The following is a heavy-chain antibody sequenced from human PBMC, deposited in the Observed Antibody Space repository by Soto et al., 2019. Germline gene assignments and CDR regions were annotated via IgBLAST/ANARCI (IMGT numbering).Heavy chain of an antibody. CDR3: ARSLLDEYSSSWRSAYYGMDV. J-gene: IGHJ6*02. V-gene: IGHV1-24*01. CDR2: FDPEDGET. Sequence: ASVKVSCKVSGYTLTELSMHWVRQAPGKGLEWMGGFDPEDGETIYAQKFQGRVTMTGDTSTDTAYVELSALIPDDTAVYYCARSLLDEYSSSWRSAYYGMDVWGQGTTVTVSS. CDR1: GYTLTELS. D-gene: IGHD6-13*01.